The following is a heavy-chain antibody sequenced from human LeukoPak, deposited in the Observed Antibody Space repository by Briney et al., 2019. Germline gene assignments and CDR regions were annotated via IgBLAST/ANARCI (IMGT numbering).Heavy chain of an antibody. CDR2: INSDGSSI. V-gene: IGHV3-74*03. J-gene: IGHJ4*02. CDR3: ARDGPAYH. Sequence: HSARSLRLSCAASAFTFSSYWIHWVRQPPRKGLVWVSRINSDGSSITYADSVKGRFTISRHNAKNTLYLQMNSLRAEDTAVYYCARDGPAYHWGQGTLVTVSS. CDR1: AFTFSSYW. D-gene: IGHD3/OR15-3a*01.